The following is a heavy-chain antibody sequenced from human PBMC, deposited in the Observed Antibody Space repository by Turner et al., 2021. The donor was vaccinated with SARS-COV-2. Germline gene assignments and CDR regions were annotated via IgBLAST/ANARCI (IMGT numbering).Heavy chain of an antibody. CDR1: GYTFTSYG. CDR3: ARQPFTYYYDSSGNWFDP. V-gene: IGHV1-18*01. J-gene: IGHJ5*02. Sequence: QVQLVQSGAVVKKPGASVKFSCKASGYTFTSYGISWVRQAPGQGLEWMGWISAYNGNTNYAQKLQGRVTMTTDTSTSTAYMELRSLRSDDTAVYYCARQPFTYYYDSSGNWFDPWGQGTLVTVSS. D-gene: IGHD3-22*01. CDR2: ISAYNGNT.